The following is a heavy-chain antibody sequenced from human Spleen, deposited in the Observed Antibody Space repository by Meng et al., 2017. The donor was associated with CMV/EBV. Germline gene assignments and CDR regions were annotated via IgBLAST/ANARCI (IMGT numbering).Heavy chain of an antibody. D-gene: IGHD2-2*02. CDR3: ASPPYCSSTSGYRGPYYYGMDV. CDR2: ISGSGGST. J-gene: IGHJ6*02. Sequence: GESLKISCAASGFTFSSYAMSWVRQAPGKGLEWVSAISGSGGSTYYADSVKGRFTISRDNSKNTLYLQMNSLRAEDTDVYYCASPPYCSSTSGYRGPYYYGMDVWGQGTTVTVSS. CDR1: GFTFSSYA. V-gene: IGHV3-23*01.